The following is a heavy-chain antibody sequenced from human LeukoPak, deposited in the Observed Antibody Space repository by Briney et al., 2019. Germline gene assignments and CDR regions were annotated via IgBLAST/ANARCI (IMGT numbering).Heavy chain of an antibody. J-gene: IGHJ6*03. V-gene: IGHV1-8*03. CDR1: GYTFTSYD. CDR3: ARGFQALLGGYYYYYMDV. D-gene: IGHD7-27*01. Sequence: ASVKVSCKASGYTFTSYDINWVRQATGQGLEWMGWMNPNSGNTGYAQKFQGRVTITTDESTSTAYMELSSLRSEDTAVYYCARGFQALLGGYYYYYMDVWGKGTTVTVSS. CDR2: MNPNSGNT.